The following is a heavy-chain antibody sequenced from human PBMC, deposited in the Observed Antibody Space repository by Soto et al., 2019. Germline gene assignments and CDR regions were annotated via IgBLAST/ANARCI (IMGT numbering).Heavy chain of an antibody. Sequence: QVQLVQSGAEVKKPGASVKVSCKASGYTFTNFGISWVRQAPGQGLEWMGWISAYNGNTNYAQNLQGRVTRTTDTSTSTAYMQLRVLRSDDTAVYYCTSAYYYDSSGYYPVDNWGQGTLVTVSS. J-gene: IGHJ4*02. CDR1: GYTFTNFG. V-gene: IGHV1-18*01. CDR2: ISAYNGNT. D-gene: IGHD3-22*01. CDR3: TSAYYYDSSGYYPVDN.